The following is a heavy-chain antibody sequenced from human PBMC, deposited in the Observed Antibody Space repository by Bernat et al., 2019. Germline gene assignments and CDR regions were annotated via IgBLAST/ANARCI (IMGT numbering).Heavy chain of an antibody. V-gene: IGHV3-30-3*01. CDR3: ARDGYQSSGTYFDY. J-gene: IGHJ4*02. D-gene: IGHD3-22*01. CDR1: GLSFSNLA. Sequence: QVQLVESGGGVVQPGRSLRLSCTASGLSFSNLAMHWVRQAPGKGLEWVAVISNDGSKKYYADSVEGRFTISRDNSRNSLYLQMNSLTIEDTAVYYCARDGYQSSGTYFDYWGLGTLLTVSS. CDR2: ISNDGSKK.